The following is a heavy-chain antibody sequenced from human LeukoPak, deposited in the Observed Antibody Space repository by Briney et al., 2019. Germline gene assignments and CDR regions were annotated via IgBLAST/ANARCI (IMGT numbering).Heavy chain of an antibody. CDR2: INPNSGGT. Sequence: ASVKVSCKASGYTFTSYYMHWVRQAPGQGLEWMGRINPNSGGTNYAQKFQGRVTMTRDTSISTAYMELSRLRSDDTAVYYCARDPSGYYDSSGYLHDGTFDYWGQGTLVTVSS. CDR3: ARDPSGYYDSSGYLHDGTFDY. CDR1: GYTFTSYY. V-gene: IGHV1-2*06. J-gene: IGHJ4*02. D-gene: IGHD3-22*01.